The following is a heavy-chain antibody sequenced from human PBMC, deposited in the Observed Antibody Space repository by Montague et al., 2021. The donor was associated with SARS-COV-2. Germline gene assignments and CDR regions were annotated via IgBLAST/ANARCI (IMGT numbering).Heavy chain of an antibody. J-gene: IGHJ6*02. Sequence: PALVKPTQTLTLTCTFSGFSLSTSGMCVSWFRQPPGKALEWLALIDWDDDKYYSTSLKTRLTISKDTSKNQVVLTMTNMDPVDTATYYCARMTTVVTLGYYYYYGMDVWGQGTTVTVSS. CDR2: IDWDDDK. CDR3: ARMTTVVTLGYYYYYGMDV. V-gene: IGHV2-70*01. D-gene: IGHD4-23*01. CDR1: GFSLSTSGMC.